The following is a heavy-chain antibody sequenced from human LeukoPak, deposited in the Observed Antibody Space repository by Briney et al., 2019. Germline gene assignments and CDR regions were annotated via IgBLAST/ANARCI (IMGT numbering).Heavy chain of an antibody. J-gene: IGHJ4*02. CDR3: ARLDSLDRSPLFDY. CDR1: GSSFTSYW. D-gene: IGHD3-22*01. CDR2: IYPGDSDT. Sequence: GASLQISCPGSGSSFTSYWIGWGRPLPGKGQEWMGIIYPGDSDTKYSPSFQGQVTISADKSISTAYLQRSSLKASDTAMYYCARLDSLDRSPLFDYWGRGTLVTVSS. V-gene: IGHV5-51*01.